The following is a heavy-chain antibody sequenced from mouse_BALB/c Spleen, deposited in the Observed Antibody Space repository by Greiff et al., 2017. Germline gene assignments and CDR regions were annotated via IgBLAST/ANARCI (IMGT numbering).Heavy chain of an antibody. V-gene: IGHV1S137*01. CDR3: ARDYYGPYYAMDY. Sequence: VKLMESGAELVRPGVSVKISCKGSGYTFTDYAMHWVKQSHAKSLEWIGVISTYYGDASYNQKFKGKATMTVDKSSSTAYMELARLTSEDSAIYYCARDYYGPYYAMDYWGQGTSVTVSS. J-gene: IGHJ4*01. CDR1: GYTFTDYA. CDR2: ISTYYGDA. D-gene: IGHD1-2*01.